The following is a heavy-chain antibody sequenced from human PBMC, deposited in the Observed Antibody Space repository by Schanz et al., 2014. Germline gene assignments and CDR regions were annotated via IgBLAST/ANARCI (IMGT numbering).Heavy chain of an antibody. Sequence: QVLLQESGPGLMKPSQTLSLTCAVSGGSISSGGYSWNWIRQSPGKGLEWIGYIYYSGNTYYNPSLKSRVPISVDRSKNQFSLRLDSVTAADTAVYYCALREKPYGPFASWGQGALVTVSS. D-gene: IGHD3-10*01. V-gene: IGHV4-30-2*06. CDR3: ALREKPYGPFAS. J-gene: IGHJ4*02. CDR2: IYYSGNT. CDR1: GGSISSGGYS.